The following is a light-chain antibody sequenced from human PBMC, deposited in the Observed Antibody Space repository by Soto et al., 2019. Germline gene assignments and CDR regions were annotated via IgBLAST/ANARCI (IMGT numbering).Light chain of an antibody. CDR3: QQRSNLPYT. V-gene: IGKV3-11*01. CDR2: DAS. CDR1: QSVSRY. Sequence: EIVLTQSPATLSLSPGERATLSCRASQSVSRYLAWYQQKPGQAPRLLIYDASNRATGIPARFSGSGSGTDFTLTISSLESEDFAVYYCQQRSNLPYTFGQGTKLEIK. J-gene: IGKJ2*01.